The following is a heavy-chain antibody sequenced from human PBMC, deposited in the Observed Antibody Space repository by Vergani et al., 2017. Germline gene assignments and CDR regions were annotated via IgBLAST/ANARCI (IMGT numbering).Heavy chain of an antibody. D-gene: IGHD6-6*01. V-gene: IGHV4-34*01. CDR1: GGSFSGYY. Sequence: QVQLQQWGAGLLKPSETLSLTCAVYGGSFSGYYWSWIRQPPGKGLEWIGEINHSGSTNYNPSLKSRVTISVDTSTNQFSLKLISVTAADTAVYYWAIGGGSSSDYYYYMDVWGKGTTVTVSS. J-gene: IGHJ6*03. CDR3: AIGGGSSSDYYYYMDV. CDR2: INHSGST.